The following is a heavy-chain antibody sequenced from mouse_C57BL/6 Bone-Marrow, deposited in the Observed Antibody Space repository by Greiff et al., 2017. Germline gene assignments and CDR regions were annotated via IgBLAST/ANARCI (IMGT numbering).Heavy chain of an antibody. CDR3: ARDGTRFAY. D-gene: IGHD3-3*01. CDR1: GYTFTSYW. V-gene: IGHV1-50*01. CDR2: IDPSDSYT. Sequence: QVQLQQPGAELVKPGASVKLSCKASGYTFTSYWMQWVKQRPGQGLEWIGEIDPSDSYTNYNQKFKGKATLTVDTSSSTAYMQLSSLTSEDSAVYYCARDGTRFAYWGQGALVTVSA. J-gene: IGHJ3*01.